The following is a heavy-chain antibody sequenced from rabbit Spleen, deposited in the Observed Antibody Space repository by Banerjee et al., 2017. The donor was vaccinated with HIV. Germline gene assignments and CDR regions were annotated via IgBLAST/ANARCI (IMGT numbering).Heavy chain of an antibody. D-gene: IGHD1-1*01. V-gene: IGHV1S45*01. CDR1: GIDFSNYNF. J-gene: IGHJ4*01. CDR3: ARDLVGVIGWNFNL. Sequence: QEQLEESGGGLVQPGASLTLTCKASGIDFSNYNFMCWVRQAPGKGLEWIACINTATGKAVYASWAKGRFTISKTSSNTVTLQMTSLTAADTATCFCARDLVGVIGWNFNLWGPGTLVTVS. CDR2: INTATGKA.